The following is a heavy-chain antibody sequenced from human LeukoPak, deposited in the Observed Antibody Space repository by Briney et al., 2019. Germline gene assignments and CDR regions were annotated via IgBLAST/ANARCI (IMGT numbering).Heavy chain of an antibody. CDR3: ARLNYYDSSGYYKSDYYYGMDV. Sequence: GRSLRLSCAASGFTFSSYGMHWGRQAPGKGLEWVAVIWYDGSNKYYADSVKGRFTISRDNSKNTLYLQMNSLRAEDTAVYYCARLNYYDSSGYYKSDYYYGMDVWGQGTTVTVSS. CDR2: IWYDGSNK. J-gene: IGHJ6*02. V-gene: IGHV3-33*01. D-gene: IGHD3-22*01. CDR1: GFTFSSYG.